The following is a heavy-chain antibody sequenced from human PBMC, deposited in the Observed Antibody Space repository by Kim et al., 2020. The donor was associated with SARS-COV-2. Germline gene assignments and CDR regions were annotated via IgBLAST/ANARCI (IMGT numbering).Heavy chain of an antibody. Sequence: SVKVSCKASGGTFSSYAISWVRQAPGQGLEWMGRIIPILGIANYAQKFQGRVTITADKSTSTAYMELSSLRSEDTAVYYCARAPPPTRNERGYSGYDTNDYYYYGMDVWGQGTTVTVSS. D-gene: IGHD5-12*01. CDR2: IIPILGIA. CDR1: GGTFSSYA. V-gene: IGHV1-69*04. J-gene: IGHJ6*02. CDR3: ARAPPPTRNERGYSGYDTNDYYYYGMDV.